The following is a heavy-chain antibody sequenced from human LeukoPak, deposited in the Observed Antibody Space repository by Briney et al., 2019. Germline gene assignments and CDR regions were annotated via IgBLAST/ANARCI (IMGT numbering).Heavy chain of an antibody. J-gene: IGHJ4*02. CDR1: GFTFSRYW. CDR3: ATAVASSSGWYADY. V-gene: IGHV3-33*08. Sequence: GGSLRLSCAASGFTFSRYWMTWVRQAPGKGLEWVAVIWYDGSNKYYADSVKGRFTVSRDNSKNTLYLQMNSLRAEDTAVYYCATAVASSSGWYADYWGQGTLVTVSS. CDR2: IWYDGSNK. D-gene: IGHD6-19*01.